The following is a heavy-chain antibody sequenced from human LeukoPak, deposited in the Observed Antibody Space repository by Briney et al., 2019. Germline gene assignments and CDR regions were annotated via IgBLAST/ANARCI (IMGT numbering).Heavy chain of an antibody. J-gene: IGHJ4*02. Sequence: PGGPLRLSCAASGFTVSDNYMSWFRQAPGKGLEWLSVLDSGGTAIYADSVRGRFTISRDNSKNTLHLQMDSLTIEDSALYYCARDHVVASGAVAYWGQGTLVTVSS. CDR1: GFTVSDNY. D-gene: IGHD2-15*01. CDR2: LDSGGTA. CDR3: ARDHVVASGAVAY. V-gene: IGHV3-53*01.